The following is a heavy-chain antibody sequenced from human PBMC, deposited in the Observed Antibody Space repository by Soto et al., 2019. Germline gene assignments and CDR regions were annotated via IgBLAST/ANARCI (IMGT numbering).Heavy chain of an antibody. CDR1: GGSISSGGYY. J-gene: IGHJ3*02. CDR2: IYYSGST. CDR3: ARGARMTTDAFDI. V-gene: IGHV4-31*03. Sequence: PSETLSLTCTVSGGSISSGGYYWSWIRQHPGKGLEWIGYIYYSGSTYYNPSLKSRVTISVDTSKNQFSLKLSSVTAADTAVYYCARGARMTTDAFDIWGQGTMVTVSS. D-gene: IGHD4-17*01.